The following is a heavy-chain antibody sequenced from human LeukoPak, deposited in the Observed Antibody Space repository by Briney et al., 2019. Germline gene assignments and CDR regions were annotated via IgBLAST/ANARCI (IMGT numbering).Heavy chain of an antibody. J-gene: IGHJ4*02. CDR3: ARVLIRGDEIDY. CDR2: IYPADSDT. V-gene: IGHV5-51*01. Sequence: GESLKISCEASGYSFRNYWIAWVRQMPGKGPECMGLIYPADSDTRYSPSFQGQVTISADKSISTAYLQWTSLKASDSAMYYCARVLIRGDEIDYWGQGTLVTVSS. CDR1: GYSFRNYW. D-gene: IGHD2-21*01.